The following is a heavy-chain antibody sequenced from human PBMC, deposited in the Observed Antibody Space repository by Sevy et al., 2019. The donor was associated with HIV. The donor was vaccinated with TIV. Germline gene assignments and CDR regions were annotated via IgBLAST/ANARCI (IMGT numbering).Heavy chain of an antibody. CDR1: GFTISSYS. J-gene: IGHJ4*02. CDR2: ISSSSNFI. V-gene: IGHV3-21*01. Sequence: GGSLRLSCAASGFTISSYSINWVRQAPGKGLEWVSSISSSSNFIYYADSVKGRFTISRDNAKNSLYLQMHSLRAEDTAVYYCARGEYCSSTTCSYFDYWGQGTLVTVSS. D-gene: IGHD2-2*01. CDR3: ARGEYCSSTTCSYFDY.